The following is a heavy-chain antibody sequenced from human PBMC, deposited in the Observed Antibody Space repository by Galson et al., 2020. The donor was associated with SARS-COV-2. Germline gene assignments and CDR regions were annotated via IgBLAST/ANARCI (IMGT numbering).Heavy chain of an antibody. CDR1: GFTFSTSW. CDR2: MNQDGSQK. CDR3: TRRTS. Sequence: GGSLRLSCAASGFTFSTSWMSWLRQAPGKGLEWVAHMNQDGSQKYYVDSVKGRFTISRDNAKNSLFLQMNNLRVEDTAVYYCTRRTSWGQGTLVTVSS. J-gene: IGHJ5*02. V-gene: IGHV3-7*04.